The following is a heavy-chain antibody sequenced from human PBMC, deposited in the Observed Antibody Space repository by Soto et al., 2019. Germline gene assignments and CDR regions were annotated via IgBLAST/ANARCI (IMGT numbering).Heavy chain of an antibody. CDR1: GYTFSTYG. V-gene: IGHV1-18*01. CDR2: ISNYNGNT. Sequence: QVQLVQSGAEVKKPGASVRVSCKASGYTFSTYGISWVRQAPGQGLEWMGWISNYNGNTKYAQKFQGRVTMTSDTSTSTAYMDVRSLRSDDTVMYYCQRENPGGWFDPWGQGTLVTVSS. CDR3: QRENPGGWFDP. J-gene: IGHJ5*02.